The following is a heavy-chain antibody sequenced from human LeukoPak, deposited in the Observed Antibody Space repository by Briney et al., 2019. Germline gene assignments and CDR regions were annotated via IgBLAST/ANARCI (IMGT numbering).Heavy chain of an antibody. CDR3: TRIFYYETGGYYPDH. V-gene: IGHV3-53*03. J-gene: IGHJ4*02. D-gene: IGHD3-22*01. CDR1: GFTVSSNY. CDR2: IYFGGTT. Sequence: PGGSLRLSCAASGFTVSSNYMTWVRQAPGQGLEWVSVIYFGGTTYYADSVKGRFTISRDNAKNSLYLQMNSLKTEDTAVYYCTRIFYYETGGYYPDHWGQGTLVTVSS.